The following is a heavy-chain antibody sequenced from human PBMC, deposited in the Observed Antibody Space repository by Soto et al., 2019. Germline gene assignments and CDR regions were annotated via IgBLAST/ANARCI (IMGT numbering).Heavy chain of an antibody. Sequence: SETLSLTCTVSGGSISSSSYYWGWIRQPPGKGLEWIGSIYYSGSTYYNPSLKSRVTISVDTSKNQFSLKLSSVTAADTAVYYCARLRARFYDFWSGYYPFDYYYGMDVWGQGTTVTVSS. D-gene: IGHD3-3*01. CDR2: IYYSGST. J-gene: IGHJ6*02. CDR1: GGSISSSSYY. CDR3: ARLRARFYDFWSGYYPFDYYYGMDV. V-gene: IGHV4-39*01.